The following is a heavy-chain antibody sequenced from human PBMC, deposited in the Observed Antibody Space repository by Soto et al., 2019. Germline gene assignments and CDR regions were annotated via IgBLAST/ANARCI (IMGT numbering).Heavy chain of an antibody. CDR1: GYTFTSYD. CDR2: MNPNSGNT. CDR3: ARGRCSGGSCYSPNYYYGMDV. Sequence: QVQLVQSGAEVKKPGASVKVSCKASGYTFTSYDINWVRQATGQGLEWMGWMNPNSGNTGYAQKFQGRVTMTRNTSISTAYMELSSLRSEDTAVYYCARGRCSGGSCYSPNYYYGMDVWGQGTTVTVSS. V-gene: IGHV1-8*01. D-gene: IGHD2-15*01. J-gene: IGHJ6*02.